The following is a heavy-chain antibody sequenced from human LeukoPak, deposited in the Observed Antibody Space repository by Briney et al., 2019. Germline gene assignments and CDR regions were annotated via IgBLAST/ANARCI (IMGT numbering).Heavy chain of an antibody. J-gene: IGHJ4*02. Sequence: PGGSLRLSCAASGFTFSSYWMSWVRQAPGKGLGWVANIKQVGSEKYYVDSVKSRFTNSRDNATNSVYLQMNSQRAEDTAVYYCARDRGKAAASDYWGQGTLVTVSS. CDR3: ARDRGKAAASDY. CDR2: IKQVGSEK. CDR1: GFTFSSYW. V-gene: IGHV3-7*03. D-gene: IGHD6-13*01.